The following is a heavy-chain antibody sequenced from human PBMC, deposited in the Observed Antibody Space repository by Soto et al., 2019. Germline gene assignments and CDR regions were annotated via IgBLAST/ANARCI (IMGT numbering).Heavy chain of an antibody. D-gene: IGHD6-19*01. Sequence: QPGGSLRLSCVVSGFTFSDFGMHWVRQSPGEGLAWAASISKDGLDRYYSESVIGRFTISRDDSKNTVFLQMNSLKVEDPAAYFCASPREGQWLVFDHWGQRTLVTASS. V-gene: IGHV3-30*19. CDR3: ASPREGQWLVFDH. CDR2: ISKDGLDR. CDR1: GFTFSDFG. J-gene: IGHJ4*02.